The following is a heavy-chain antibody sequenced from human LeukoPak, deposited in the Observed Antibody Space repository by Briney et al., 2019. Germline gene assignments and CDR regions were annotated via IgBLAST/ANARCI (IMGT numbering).Heavy chain of an antibody. CDR3: ASNYGG. CDR1: GFDFSNYW. Sequence: HPGGSLRLSCAASGFDFSNYWMYWVRQAPEKGLEWVANIKQDGSEKYYVDSARGRFTISRDNAKNSLSLQMNSLRAEDTAVYYCASNYGGWGQGTLVTVSS. D-gene: IGHD4-11*01. V-gene: IGHV3-7*03. J-gene: IGHJ4*02. CDR2: IKQDGSEK.